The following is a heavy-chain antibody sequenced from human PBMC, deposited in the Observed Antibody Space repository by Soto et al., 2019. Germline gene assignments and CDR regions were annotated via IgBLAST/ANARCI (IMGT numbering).Heavy chain of an antibody. D-gene: IGHD6-19*01. CDR1: GYTFTSYD. V-gene: IGHV1-8*01. CDR3: ARNLSNSSGWYAFYY. Sequence: GASVKVSCKASGYTFTSYDINWVRQATGPGLEWMGWMNPNSGNTGYAQKLQGRVTMTRNTSISTAYMELSSLRSEDTAVYYCARNLSNSSGWYAFYYWGQGTLVTVS. J-gene: IGHJ4*02. CDR2: MNPNSGNT.